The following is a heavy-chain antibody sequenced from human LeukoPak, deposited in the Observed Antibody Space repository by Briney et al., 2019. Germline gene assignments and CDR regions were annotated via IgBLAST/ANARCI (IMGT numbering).Heavy chain of an antibody. J-gene: IGHJ4*02. D-gene: IGHD6-13*01. CDR2: MNPNSGNT. V-gene: IGHV1-8*01. CDR3: ARGGEIAGACKERGFDY. Sequence: ASVKVSCKASGYTFTSYDINWVRQATGQGLEWMGWMNPNSGNTGYAQKFQGRVTMTRNTSISTAYMELSSLRSEDTAVYYCARGGEIAGACKERGFDYWGQGTLVTVAS. CDR1: GYTFTSYD.